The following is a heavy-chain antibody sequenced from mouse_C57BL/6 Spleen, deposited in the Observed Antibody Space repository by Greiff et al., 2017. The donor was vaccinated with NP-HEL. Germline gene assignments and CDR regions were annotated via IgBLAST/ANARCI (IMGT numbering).Heavy chain of an antibody. J-gene: IGHJ1*03. D-gene: IGHD2-2*01. CDR2: ISNGGGST. V-gene: IGHV5-12*01. Sequence: EVKLVESGGGLVQPGGSLKLSCAASGFTFSDYYMYWVRQTPEKRLEWVAYISNGGGSTYYPDTVKGRFTISRDNAKNTLYLQMSRLKSDDTAMYYCARHNGYHWYFDVWGTGTTVTVSS. CDR1: GFTFSDYY. CDR3: ARHNGYHWYFDV.